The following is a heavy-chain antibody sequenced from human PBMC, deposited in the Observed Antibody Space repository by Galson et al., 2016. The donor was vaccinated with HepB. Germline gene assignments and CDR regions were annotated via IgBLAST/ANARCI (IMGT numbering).Heavy chain of an antibody. CDR2: IAPKNGDT. V-gene: IGHV1-18*04. D-gene: IGHD3-9*01. Sequence: SVKVSCKASGYTFLTHDIAWVRQAPGQGPEWMGWIAPKNGDTNYNQKFQGRVTMTTDSSTSTVYMELRSLRSDDTATYYCARHIYDIGTSPFDYWGQGTLVTVSS. CDR3: ARHIYDIGTSPFDY. CDR1: GYTFLTHD. J-gene: IGHJ4*02.